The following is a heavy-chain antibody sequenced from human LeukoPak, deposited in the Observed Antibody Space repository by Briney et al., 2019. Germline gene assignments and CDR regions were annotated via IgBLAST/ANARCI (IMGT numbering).Heavy chain of an antibody. J-gene: IGHJ3*02. Sequence: PGRSLRLSCAASGFTFSSYGMHWVRQAPGKGLEWVAVIWYDGSNKYCADSVKGRFTISRDNPKNTPYLQMNSLRAEDTAVYYCARGNYGDYPGAFDIWGQGTMVTVSS. D-gene: IGHD4-17*01. CDR1: GFTFSSYG. V-gene: IGHV3-33*01. CDR3: ARGNYGDYPGAFDI. CDR2: IWYDGSNK.